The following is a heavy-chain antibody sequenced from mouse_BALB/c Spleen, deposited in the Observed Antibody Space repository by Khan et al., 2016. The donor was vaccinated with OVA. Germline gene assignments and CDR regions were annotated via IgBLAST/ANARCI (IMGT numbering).Heavy chain of an antibody. CDR2: IYPGNSDA. CDR1: GYRFTSYW. D-gene: IGHD1-1*01. J-gene: IGHJ4*01. Sequence: VQLQQSGTVLARPGASVKMSCKASGYRFTSYWMHWVKQRPGQGLEWIGAIYPGNSDANYNEKFKGKAKLTAVTSASTAYMEFTGLTNEDSAVYYSTRFHGRPVDVVAYWGQGTSVTVSS. CDR3: TRFHGRPVDVVAY. V-gene: IGHV1-5*01.